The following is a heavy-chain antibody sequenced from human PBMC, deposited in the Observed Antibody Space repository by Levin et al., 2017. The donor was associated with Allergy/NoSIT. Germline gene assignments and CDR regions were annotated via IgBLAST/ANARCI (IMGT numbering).Heavy chain of an antibody. CDR1: GGSISSSSYY. Sequence: PSQTLSLTCTVSGGSISSSSYYWGWIRQPPGKGLEWIGSIYYSGSTYYNPSLKSRVTISVDTSKNQFSLKLSSVTAADTAVYYCARDVWYSSSNWFDPWGQGTLVTVSS. J-gene: IGHJ5*02. D-gene: IGHD6-6*01. V-gene: IGHV4-39*07. CDR2: IYYSGST. CDR3: ARDVWYSSSNWFDP.